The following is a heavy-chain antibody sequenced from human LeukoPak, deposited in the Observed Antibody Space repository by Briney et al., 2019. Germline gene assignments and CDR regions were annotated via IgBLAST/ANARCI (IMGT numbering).Heavy chain of an antibody. D-gene: IGHD3-22*01. CDR3: ARAIPLPNYYDSSGYYGR. V-gene: IGHV1-2*02. CDR2: ISPNSGGT. Sequence: ASVKLSCKSSGSTFTIYYIHWVRKAPGLGLELMGMISPNSGGTNYAQKVQGRVTMTRDTSISTAYMELSRLRSDDTAVYYCARAIPLPNYYDSSGYYGRWGQGTLVTVSS. J-gene: IGHJ4*02. CDR1: GSTFTIYY.